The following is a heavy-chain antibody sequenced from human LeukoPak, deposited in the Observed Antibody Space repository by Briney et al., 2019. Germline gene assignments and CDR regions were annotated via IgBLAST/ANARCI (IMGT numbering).Heavy chain of an antibody. CDR2: FNHGGST. D-gene: IGHD2-2*01. Sequence: PSETLSLTCTVSGGSFSGFYWSWIRQSPGKGLEWIGEFNHGGSTNYNPSLKSRVTISVDKSKNQFSLKLSSVTAADTAVYYCANKLGYCSSTSCYSWFDPWGQGTLVTVSS. CDR3: ANKLGYCSSTSCYSWFDP. V-gene: IGHV4-34*01. J-gene: IGHJ5*02. CDR1: GGSFSGFY.